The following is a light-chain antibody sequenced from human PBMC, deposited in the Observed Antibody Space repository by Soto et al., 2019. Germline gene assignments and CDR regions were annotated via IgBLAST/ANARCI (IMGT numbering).Light chain of an antibody. J-gene: IGKJ1*01. V-gene: IGKV3-11*01. CDR2: EAS. Sequence: EIVLTQSPATLSLSPGEGATLSCRASQSVRSYLACYPQKPGQAPRLLIYEASIRATGIPARVSGSGSGTAFTLNISSLEPEDFEVYYCQHRRNWLWTFGQGTKVEIK. CDR3: QHRRNWLWT. CDR1: QSVRSY.